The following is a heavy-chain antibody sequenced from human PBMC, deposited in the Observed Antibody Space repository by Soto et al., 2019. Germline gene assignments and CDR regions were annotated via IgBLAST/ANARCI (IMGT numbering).Heavy chain of an antibody. CDR2: ISSSSTI. CDR1: GFTFSSYS. V-gene: IGHV3-48*02. Sequence: GSLRLSCAASGFTFSSYSMNWVRQAPGKGLEWVSYISSSSTIYYADSVKGRSTISRDNAKNSLYLQMNSLRDEDTAVYYCARDTMDVWGQGTTVTVSS. CDR3: ARDTMDV. J-gene: IGHJ6*02.